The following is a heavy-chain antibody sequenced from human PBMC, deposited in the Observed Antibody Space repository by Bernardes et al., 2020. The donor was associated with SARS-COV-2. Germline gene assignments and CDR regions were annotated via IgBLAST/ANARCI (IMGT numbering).Heavy chain of an antibody. CDR3: AKVGTEANLVDY. V-gene: IGHV3-9*01. CDR1: GFTFDDHA. J-gene: IGHJ4*02. D-gene: IGHD6-13*01. Sequence: GGSLRLSCAASGFTFDDHAMHWVRQAPGKGLAWVSGISWNSGSIGYADSVKGRFTISRDNAKNSLYLRMNSLRAEETALDYCAKVGTEANLVDYWGQGTLVSVYS. CDR2: ISWNSGSI.